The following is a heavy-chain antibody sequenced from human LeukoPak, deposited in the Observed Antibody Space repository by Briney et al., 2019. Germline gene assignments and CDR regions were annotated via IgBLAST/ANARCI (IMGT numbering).Heavy chain of an antibody. CDR3: ARGTYFYDSSGYYHGWYFDY. CDR1: GFTFSSYG. Sequence: GGSLRLSCAASGFTFSSYGMHWVRQAPGKGLEWVAVIWYDGSNKYYADSVKGRFTISRDNSKNTLYLQMNSLRDEDTAVYYCARGTYFYDSSGYYHGWYFDYWGQGTLVTVSS. V-gene: IGHV3-33*01. CDR2: IWYDGSNK. D-gene: IGHD3-22*01. J-gene: IGHJ4*02.